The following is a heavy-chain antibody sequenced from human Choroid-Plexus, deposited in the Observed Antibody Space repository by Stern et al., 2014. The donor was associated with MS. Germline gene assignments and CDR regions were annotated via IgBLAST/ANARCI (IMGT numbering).Heavy chain of an antibody. D-gene: IGHD2/OR15-2a*01. CDR3: AKDRQYLTYFFDH. Sequence: QVQLVQSGGGVVQPGRPLRLSCVASGFTFGSCAMHWVRQAPGKGLAWAAGVSYYGSNKYYADSVKGRFTISRDNSQNTLYIQMSSLRPEDTAVYYCAKDRQYLTYFFDHWGQGSLVTVSS. CDR2: VSYYGSNK. CDR1: GFTFGSCA. J-gene: IGHJ5*02. V-gene: IGHV3-30*18.